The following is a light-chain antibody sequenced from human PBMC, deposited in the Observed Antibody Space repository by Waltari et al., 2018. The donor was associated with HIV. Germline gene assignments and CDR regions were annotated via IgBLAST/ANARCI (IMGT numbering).Light chain of an antibody. CDR2: EGI. CDR1: SSDIGNYNL. J-gene: IGLJ2*01. Sequence: QSALTQPASVSGSPGQSITISCTGTSSDIGNYNLVSWYQQHPGKAPKLIIYEGIKRPSGVSNRISGSKSANTASLTIPGLQAEDEADYFCSSYGGSSNWLFGGGTKLTVL. CDR3: SSYGGSSNWL. V-gene: IGLV2-23*01.